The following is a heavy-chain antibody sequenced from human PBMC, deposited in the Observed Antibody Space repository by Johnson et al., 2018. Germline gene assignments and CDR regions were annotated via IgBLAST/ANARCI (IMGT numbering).Heavy chain of an antibody. CDR3: TRRTGRDAFDI. Sequence: VQLVQSGGGLVQPGRSLRLSCAASGFTFDDSAMHWVRQAPGKGLEWISGITWNGGSLGYAASVKGRFTISRDNAKNSLYLQINSLRAEDTALYYCTRRTGRDAFDIWGQGTMFTVSS. V-gene: IGHV3-9*01. CDR1: GFTFDDSA. D-gene: IGHD1-1*01. J-gene: IGHJ3*02. CDR2: ITWNGGSL.